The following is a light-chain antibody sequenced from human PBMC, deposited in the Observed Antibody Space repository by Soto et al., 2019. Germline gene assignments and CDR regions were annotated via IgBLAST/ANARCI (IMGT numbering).Light chain of an antibody. CDR3: QEYKSFWT. Sequence: DIQMTQSPSTLSASVGDRVTITCRASQSISKWLAWYQQIPGKAPKLLIYDASSMESGVPSRFSGSGSGTEFTLIISSLQPEDFATYYCQEYKSFWTFGQGTKVDIK. CDR2: DAS. CDR1: QSISKW. J-gene: IGKJ1*01. V-gene: IGKV1-5*01.